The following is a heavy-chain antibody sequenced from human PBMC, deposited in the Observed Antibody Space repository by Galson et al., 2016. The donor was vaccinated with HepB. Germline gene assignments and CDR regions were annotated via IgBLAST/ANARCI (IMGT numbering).Heavy chain of an antibody. J-gene: IGHJ4*02. CDR3: ARLEEGVAAAGTPTNVDY. D-gene: IGHD6-13*01. CDR1: GGSISSSNW. Sequence: SETMSLTCAVSGGSISSSNWWSCVRQPPGKGLEWIGEIYHSRSTNYNTSLKSRLTISVDKSKNQFSLKRSSVTAADTAVYYCARLEEGVAAAGTPTNVDYWGQGTLVTVSS. CDR2: IYHSRST. V-gene: IGHV4-4*02.